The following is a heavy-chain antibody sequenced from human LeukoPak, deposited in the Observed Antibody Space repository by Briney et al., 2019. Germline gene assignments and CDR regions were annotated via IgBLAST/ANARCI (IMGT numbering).Heavy chain of an antibody. D-gene: IGHD6-19*01. J-gene: IGHJ4*02. Sequence: GGSLRLSCAASGFTFSSYWMFWVRQPPGKGLEWVATIKKDGSEKDYVDSVKGRFTISRDNSKNTLYLQMNSLRAEDTAVYYCAREYSSGWYTTMGYWGQGTLVTVSS. CDR2: IKKDGSEK. CDR1: GFTFSSYW. V-gene: IGHV3-7*01. CDR3: AREYSSGWYTTMGY.